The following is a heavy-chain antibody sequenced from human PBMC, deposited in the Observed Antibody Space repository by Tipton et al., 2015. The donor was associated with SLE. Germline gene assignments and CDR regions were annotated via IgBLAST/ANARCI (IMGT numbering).Heavy chain of an antibody. J-gene: IGHJ5*02. V-gene: IGHV4-59*11. D-gene: IGHD4-17*01. CDR3: ARHATGYADFNWFDP. CDR1: GGSISRHY. CDR2: SYYSGTT. Sequence: TLSLACTVSGGSISRHYWSWIRQPPGKGLEWIGYSYYSGTTNSNPSLKSRVTISVATSKNQFSLKLSSVAAADTAVYYCARHATGYADFNWFDPWGQGTLVTVSS.